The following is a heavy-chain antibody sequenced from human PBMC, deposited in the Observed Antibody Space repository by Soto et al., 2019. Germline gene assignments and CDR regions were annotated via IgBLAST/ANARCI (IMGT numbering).Heavy chain of an antibody. CDR3: ARYHT. J-gene: IGHJ5*02. D-gene: IGHD2-2*01. CDR1: GGSIRTTRFS. CDR2: IYNTGRT. V-gene: IGHV4-39*01. Sequence: QLQLQESGPGLVRPSETLSLTCTVSGGSIRTTRFSWGFIRQPPGKGLEWIGSIYNTGRTSYNPSLKSRGTISVDMSKNQFSLKLTSVTAADTAIYHCARYHTWGQGVLVTVSS.